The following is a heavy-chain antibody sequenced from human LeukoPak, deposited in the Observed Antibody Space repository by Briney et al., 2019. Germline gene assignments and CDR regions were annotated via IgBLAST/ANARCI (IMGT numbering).Heavy chain of an antibody. D-gene: IGHD1-14*01. CDR1: GSSFSTYY. Sequence: GGSLRLSCAASGSSFSTYYVNWVRQAPGKGLEWVSSISSSSTYIYYADSVRGRFAISRDNAKNSLYLQMNSLRAEDTAVYYCARENHGSFDYWGQGSLVTVSS. J-gene: IGHJ4*02. CDR3: ARENHGSFDY. V-gene: IGHV3-21*01. CDR2: ISSSSTYI.